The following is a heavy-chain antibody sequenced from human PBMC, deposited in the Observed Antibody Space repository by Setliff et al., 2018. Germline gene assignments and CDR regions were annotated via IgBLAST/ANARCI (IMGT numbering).Heavy chain of an antibody. CDR2: ISASGGST. D-gene: IGHD2-21*02. V-gene: IGHV3-23*01. J-gene: IGHJ4*02. CDR1: GFTFSSYA. Sequence: LRLSCAASGFTFSSYAMSWVRQAPGKGLEWVSAISASGGSTYYADSVKGRFTISRDNSKNTAYLQMNSLRAEDTAVYYCAKDPLYCGGDCYSEGYYFDYWGQGTLVTVSS. CDR3: AKDPLYCGGDCYSEGYYFDY.